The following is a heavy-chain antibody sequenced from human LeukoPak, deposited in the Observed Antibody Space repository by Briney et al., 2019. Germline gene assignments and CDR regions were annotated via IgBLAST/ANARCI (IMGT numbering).Heavy chain of an antibody. CDR1: GFTFDDYA. Sequence: GRSLRLSCAAPGFTFDDYAMHWVRQAPGKGLEWVSDISWDSGSIYYADSVKGRFTISRDKAKNSLYLQMNSLRAEDTALYYSAKDLFTYFYGSGSYLHGMDVWGQGTRVTVPS. V-gene: IGHV3-9*01. CDR2: ISWDSGSI. CDR3: AKDLFTYFYGSGSYLHGMDV. J-gene: IGHJ6*02. D-gene: IGHD3-10*01.